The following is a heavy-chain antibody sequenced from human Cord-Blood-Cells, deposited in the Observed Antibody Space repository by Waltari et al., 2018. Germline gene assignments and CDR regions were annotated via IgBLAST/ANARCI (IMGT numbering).Heavy chain of an antibody. V-gene: IGHV3-48*03. CDR1: GFTFSSYE. J-gene: IGHJ4*02. CDR3: ARDGGSGSSIIPY. Sequence: EVQLVESGGGLVQPGGSLRLSCAASGFTFSSYEMNWVRQAPGKGLRWVSYISSSGSTIYYADSVKGRFTISRDNAKNSLYLQMNSLRAEDTAVYYCARDGGSGSSIIPYWGQGTLVTVSS. D-gene: IGHD3-10*01. CDR2: ISSSGSTI.